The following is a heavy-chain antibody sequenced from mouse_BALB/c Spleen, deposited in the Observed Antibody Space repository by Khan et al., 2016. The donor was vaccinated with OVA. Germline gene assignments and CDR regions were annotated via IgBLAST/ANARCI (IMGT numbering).Heavy chain of an antibody. J-gene: IGHJ3*01. V-gene: IGHV1-18*01. CDR1: GYTFTDYN. CDR3: GRLGYGSFGY. Sequence: EVQLQQSGPELVKPGASVKIPCKASGYTFTDYNMDWVKQSHGKSLEWIGDINPNNGGTIYNQKFKGKATLTVDKSSNTAYMELRSLASEDTAVYYCGRLGYGSFGYWGQGTLVTVSA. D-gene: IGHD1-1*01. CDR2: INPNNGGT.